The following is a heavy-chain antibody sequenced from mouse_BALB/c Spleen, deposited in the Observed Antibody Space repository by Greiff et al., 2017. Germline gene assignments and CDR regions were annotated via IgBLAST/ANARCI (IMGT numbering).Heavy chain of an antibody. CDR2: IWAGGST. D-gene: IGHD4-1*01. J-gene: IGHJ2*01. CDR1: GFSLTSYG. Sequence: VKLMESGPGLVAPSGFSLTSYGVHWVRQPPGKGLEWLGVIWAGGSTNYNSALMSRLSISKDNSKSQVFLKMNSLQTDDTAMYYCARDVAGRRYFDYWGQGTTLTVSS. CDR3: ARDVAGRRYFDY. V-gene: IGHV2-9*02.